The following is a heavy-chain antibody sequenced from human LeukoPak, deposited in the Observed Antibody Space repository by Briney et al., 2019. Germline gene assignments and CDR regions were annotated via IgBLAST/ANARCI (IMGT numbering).Heavy chain of an antibody. CDR3: ARDTAMVTDYYGMDV. J-gene: IGHJ6*02. CDR2: INSDGSST. CDR1: GFTISSYW. D-gene: IGHD5-18*01. Sequence: GGSLRLSCAASGFTISSYWMHWVRQAPGKGLVWVSRINSDGSSTSYADSVKGRFTISRDNAKNTLYLQMNSLRAEDTAVYYCARDTAMVTDYYGMDVWGQGTTVTVSS. V-gene: IGHV3-74*01.